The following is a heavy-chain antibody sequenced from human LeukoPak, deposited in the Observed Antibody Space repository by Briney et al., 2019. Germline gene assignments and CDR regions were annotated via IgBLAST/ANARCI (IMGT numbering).Heavy chain of an antibody. CDR1: GGSISSSNW. CDR2: IYHSGST. J-gene: IGHJ4*02. V-gene: IGHV4-4*02. Sequence: SETLSLTCAVSGGSISSSNWWSWVRQPPGKGLEWIGEIYHSGSTNYNPSLKSRVTISVDKSKNQFSLKLSPVTAADTAVYYCARGYCSSTSCYLSLYFDYWGQGTLVTVSS. CDR3: ARGYCSSTSCYLSLYFDY. D-gene: IGHD2-2*01.